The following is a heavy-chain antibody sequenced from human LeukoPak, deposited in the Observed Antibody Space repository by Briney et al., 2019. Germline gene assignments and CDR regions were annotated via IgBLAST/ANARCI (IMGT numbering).Heavy chain of an antibody. D-gene: IGHD4-23*01. CDR1: GYTFTVYY. CDR2: INPNSGAT. Sequence: ASVKVSFKASGYTFTVYYMHWVRQAPGQGLEWMGWINPNSGATKSAQKFQGRVTMTRDTSITTAYMELYSLRSDDTALYYCAREMTPVGGSPLIWFDPWGQGTLVTVSS. V-gene: IGHV1-2*02. J-gene: IGHJ5*02. CDR3: AREMTPVGGSPLIWFDP.